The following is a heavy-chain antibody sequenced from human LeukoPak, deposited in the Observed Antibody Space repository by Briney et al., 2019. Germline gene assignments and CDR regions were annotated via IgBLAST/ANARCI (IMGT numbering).Heavy chain of an antibody. V-gene: IGHV4-59*01. CDR2: IYYSGST. D-gene: IGHD4-23*01. CDR1: GVSISSYY. Sequence: SETLSLTCTVSGVSISSYYWSWLRQPPGKGLDWIGYIYYSGSTNYNPSLKSRVTISVDTSKNQFSLKLSSVTAADTAVYYCASPYGGNSLDAFDIWGQGTMVTVSS. CDR3: ASPYGGNSLDAFDI. J-gene: IGHJ3*02.